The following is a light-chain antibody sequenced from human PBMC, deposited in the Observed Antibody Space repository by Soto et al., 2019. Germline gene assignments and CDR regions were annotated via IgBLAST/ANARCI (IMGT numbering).Light chain of an antibody. CDR2: DAS. CDR1: QSVDNY. J-gene: IGKJ4*01. CDR3: QQRSTGPPLT. Sequence: EIVLTQSPDTLSLSPGERATLSCRASQSVDNYLAWYQQRPGQAPRLLIYDASNRASGIPARFSGSGSGTDFTLTISSLEPEDFGVYYCQQRSTGPPLTFGGGTKVEIK. V-gene: IGKV3-11*01.